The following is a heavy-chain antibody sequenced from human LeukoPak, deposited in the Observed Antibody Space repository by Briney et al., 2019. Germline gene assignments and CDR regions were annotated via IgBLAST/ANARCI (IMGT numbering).Heavy chain of an antibody. CDR2: MNPNSGNT. V-gene: IGHV1-8*03. D-gene: IGHD2-15*01. Sequence: ASVKVSCKASGYTFTSYDINWVRQATGQGLEWMGWMNPNSGNTGYAQKFQGRVTITRNTSISTAYMKLSSLRSDDTAVYYCARDRVPPEDNTYLDYWGQGTLVTVSS. CDR1: GYTFTSYD. J-gene: IGHJ4*02. CDR3: ARDRVPPEDNTYLDY.